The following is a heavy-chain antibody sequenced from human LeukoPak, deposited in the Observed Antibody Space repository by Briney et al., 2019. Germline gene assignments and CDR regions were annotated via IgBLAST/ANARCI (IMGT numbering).Heavy chain of an antibody. Sequence: SETLSLTCAVYGGSFSGYYWSWIRQPPGKGLEWIGEINHSGSTNYNPSLKSRVTISSDTSKNQFSLKLSSVTAADTAVYYCARGPGSSGDRSPGGMDVWGQGTTVTVSS. CDR2: INHSGST. V-gene: IGHV4-34*01. CDR1: GGSFSGYY. CDR3: ARGPGSSGDRSPGGMDV. D-gene: IGHD2-21*02. J-gene: IGHJ6*02.